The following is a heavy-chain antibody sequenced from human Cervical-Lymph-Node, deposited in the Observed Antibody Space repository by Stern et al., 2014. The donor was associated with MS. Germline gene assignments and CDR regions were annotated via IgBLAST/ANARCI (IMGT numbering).Heavy chain of an antibody. CDR3: ATLSPGAGGNYYRHFDY. CDR2: MNPDSGET. Sequence: QVQLGQSGAEVKKPGASVKVSCKASGYTFSSFDINWVRQATGQGLEWMGWMNPDSGETGYTEKFQGRVTMTRNTSITTAYMELSSLRSEDTAVYYCATLSPGAGGNYYRHFDYWGQGTLVTVSS. D-gene: IGHD1-26*01. V-gene: IGHV1-8*01. CDR1: GYTFSSFD. J-gene: IGHJ4*02.